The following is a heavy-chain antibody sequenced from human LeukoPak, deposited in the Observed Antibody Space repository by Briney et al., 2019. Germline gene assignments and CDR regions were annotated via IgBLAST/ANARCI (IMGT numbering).Heavy chain of an antibody. D-gene: IGHD1-14*01. CDR3: ASYKGQHAAPDAFDI. V-gene: IGHV4-59*01. CDR2: IYYSGST. Sequence: SETLSLTCTVSGGSISSYHWSWIRQPPGKGLEWIGYIYYSGSTNYNPSLKSRVTISVDTSKNQFSLKLSSVTAADTAVYYCASYKGQHAAPDAFDIWGQGTMVTVSS. CDR1: GGSISSYH. J-gene: IGHJ3*02.